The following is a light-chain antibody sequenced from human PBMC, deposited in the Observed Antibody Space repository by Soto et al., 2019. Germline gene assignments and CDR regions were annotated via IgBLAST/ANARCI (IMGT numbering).Light chain of an antibody. J-gene: IGLJ1*01. Sequence: QSALTQPASVSGSPGQSITISCTGTINDVGTYNLVSWYQQHPDKAPKLMIYEGSQRPSGVSNRFSGSKSGNTAALTISGLQTEDEADYYCCSYAGSGTFVFGTGTKVTVL. CDR2: EGS. V-gene: IGLV2-23*03. CDR3: CSYAGSGTFV. CDR1: INDVGTYNL.